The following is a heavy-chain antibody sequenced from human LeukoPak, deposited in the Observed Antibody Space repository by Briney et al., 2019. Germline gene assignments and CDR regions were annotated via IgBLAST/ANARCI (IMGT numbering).Heavy chain of an antibody. V-gene: IGHV4-39*07. CDR2: IYYSGST. D-gene: IGHD2-15*01. CDR3: ARDLGSGGS. CDR1: GGSISSSSYY. Sequence: SETLSLTCTVSGGSISSSSYYWGWIRQPPGKGLEWIGSIYYSGSTYYNPSLKSRVTISVDTSKNQFSLKLSSVTAADAAVYYCARDLGSGGSWGQGTLVTVSS. J-gene: IGHJ4*02.